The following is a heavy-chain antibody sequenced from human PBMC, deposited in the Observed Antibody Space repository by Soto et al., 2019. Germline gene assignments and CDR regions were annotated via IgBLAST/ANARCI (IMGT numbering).Heavy chain of an antibody. D-gene: IGHD3-22*01. Sequence: GGSLRLSCVGSGFNVSSYSLNWVRQAPGKGLEWVSSISSSNKYIYYADSLKGRFTLARENAKNSLFLQMNSLRVDDTAIYYCASRKVVVGKGFDPWGQGTLVTVSS. CDR2: ISSSNKYI. CDR1: GFNVSSYS. CDR3: ASRKVVVGKGFDP. V-gene: IGHV3-21*01. J-gene: IGHJ5*02.